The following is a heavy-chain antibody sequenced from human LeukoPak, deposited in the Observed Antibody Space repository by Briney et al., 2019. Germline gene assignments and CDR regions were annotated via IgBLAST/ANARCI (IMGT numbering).Heavy chain of an antibody. J-gene: IGHJ4*02. V-gene: IGHV3-48*02. CDR2: ISSSSSIT. D-gene: IGHD5-12*01. CDR3: ARSGYSGYEFDH. Sequence: GGSLRLSCAVSGFTFSTYRMNWVRQAPGMGLEWVSYISSSSSITYYADSVKGRFTISRDNAKNSLFLQMDSLRDEDTAVYYCARSGYSGYEFDHWGRGTRVTVSS. CDR1: GFTFSTYR.